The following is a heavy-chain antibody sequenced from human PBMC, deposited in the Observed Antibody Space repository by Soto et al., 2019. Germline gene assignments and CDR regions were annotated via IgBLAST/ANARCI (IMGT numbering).Heavy chain of an antibody. CDR2: IIGSGGRT. Sequence: EVQLLESGGGLVQPGGSLRLSCAASGFTFSSYAMSSVRPAPGKALEWVSAIIGSGGRTYYADSVKARFPISRDNSKNTLYLQMNSLRVEDTAVYYCAKDLLMGSTTFWGMDVWGQGTTVTVSS. CDR1: GFTFSSYA. J-gene: IGHJ6*02. V-gene: IGHV3-23*01. D-gene: IGHD3-16*01. CDR3: AKDLLMGSTTFWGMDV.